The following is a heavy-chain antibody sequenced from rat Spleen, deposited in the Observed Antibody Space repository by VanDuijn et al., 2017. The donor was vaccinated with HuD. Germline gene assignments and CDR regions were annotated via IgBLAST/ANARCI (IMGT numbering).Heavy chain of an antibody. CDR2: ISTGGGNT. J-gene: IGHJ1*01. CDR3: ARQTTDYWYFDF. CDR1: GFTFSDYY. Sequence: EVRLVESGGGLVQPGRSLKLSCAASGFTFSDYYMAWVRQAPTKGLEWVASISTGGGNTYYRDSVKGRFTISRDNAKNTQYLQMDSLRSEDTATYYCARQTTDYWYFDFWGPGTMVTVSS. V-gene: IGHV5S13*01. D-gene: IGHD1-10*01.